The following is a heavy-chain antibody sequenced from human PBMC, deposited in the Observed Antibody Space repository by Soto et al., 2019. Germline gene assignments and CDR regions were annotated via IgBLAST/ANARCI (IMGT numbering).Heavy chain of an antibody. CDR2: IDPSNSYT. D-gene: IGHD3-22*01. CDR3: ARHEFYYDGCXH. J-gene: IGHJ4*02. V-gene: IGHV5-10-1*01. Sequence: GESLKISCRGSGYSFANYWISWVRHTPEKGLEWMGRIDPSNSYTNYGPSFQGHVTISADKSISTAYLHWSSLKASDTAIFYCARHEFYYDGCXHWGQGTLVTVSS. CDR1: GYSFANYW.